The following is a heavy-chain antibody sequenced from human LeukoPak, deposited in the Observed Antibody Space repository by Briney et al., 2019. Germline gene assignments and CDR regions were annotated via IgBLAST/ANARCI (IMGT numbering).Heavy chain of an antibody. CDR1: GGSISSYY. Sequence: SETLSPTRTVSGGSISSYYWSWIRQPPGKGLEWIGYIYYSGSTNYNPSLKSRVTISVDTSKNQFSLKLSSVTAADTAVYYCARGFYGSGSYSPPYYYMDVWGKGTTVTISS. CDR3: ARGFYGSGSYSPPYYYMDV. J-gene: IGHJ6*03. D-gene: IGHD3-10*01. V-gene: IGHV4-59*01. CDR2: IYYSGST.